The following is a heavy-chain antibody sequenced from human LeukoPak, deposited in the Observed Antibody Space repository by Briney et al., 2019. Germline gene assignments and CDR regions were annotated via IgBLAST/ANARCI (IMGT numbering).Heavy chain of an antibody. J-gene: IGHJ4*02. CDR2: INAGNGNT. CDR3: ARADYDFWSGYYSSRGYFDY. Sequence: GASVKVSCKASGYTFTSYAMHWVRQAPGQRLEWMGWINAGNGNTKYSQKFQGRVTITRDTSASTAYMELSSLRSEDTAVCYCARADYDFWSGYYSSRGYFDYWGQGTLVTVSS. CDR1: GYTFTSYA. V-gene: IGHV1-3*01. D-gene: IGHD3-3*01.